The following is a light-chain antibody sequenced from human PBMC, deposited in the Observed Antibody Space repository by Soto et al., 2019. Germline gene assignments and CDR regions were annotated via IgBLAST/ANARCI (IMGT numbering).Light chain of an antibody. CDR3: QQLNTYPLT. J-gene: IGKJ4*01. CDR2: RAS. V-gene: IGKV1-9*01. Sequence: ESQLTQSPSFLSASVGDRVTIPCRASQGISSSLAWYQQKPGKAPKLLIYRASTLQTGVPSRFSGSGSGTEFTLTISSLQPEDVATYYCQQLNTYPLTFGGGTKVEVK. CDR1: QGISSS.